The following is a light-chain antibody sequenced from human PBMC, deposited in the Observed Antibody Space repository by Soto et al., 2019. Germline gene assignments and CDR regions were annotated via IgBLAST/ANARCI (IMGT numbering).Light chain of an antibody. CDR3: QKYGSSPPRHT. J-gene: IGKJ2*01. CDR1: QSISSNY. Sequence: EIVLTQSPGTLSLSPGERATLSCRASQSISSNYFAWYQQKPGQAPRLLIYGASSRATGIPDRFSGSGSGTDFTLTISRLEPEDFAVYYFQKYGSSPPRHTFGQGTKLEIK. V-gene: IGKV3-20*01. CDR2: GAS.